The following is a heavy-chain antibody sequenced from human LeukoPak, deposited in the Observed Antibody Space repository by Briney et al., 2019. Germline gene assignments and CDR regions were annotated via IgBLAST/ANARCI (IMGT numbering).Heavy chain of an antibody. V-gene: IGHV3-23*01. D-gene: IGHD3-22*01. J-gene: IGHJ4*02. CDR1: GFTFSNYA. CDR2: ITGSGGVT. CDR3: AKDGMMVVVPAFDS. Sequence: PGGSLRLSCAISGFTFSNYAMNWVRQAPGKGLEWVSAITGSGGVTYYADSVQGRFTISRDNSWDTLYLQMNSLRAEDTAVYYCAKDGMMVVVPAFDSWGQGILVTVSS.